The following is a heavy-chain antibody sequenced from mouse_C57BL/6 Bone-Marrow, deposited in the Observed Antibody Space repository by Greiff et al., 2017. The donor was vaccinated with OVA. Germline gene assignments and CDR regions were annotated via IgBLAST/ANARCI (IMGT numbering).Heavy chain of an antibody. Sequence: VQLQQSGPVLVKPGASVKMSCKASGYTFTDYYMNWVKQSHGKSLEWIGAINPYNGGTCYNQKFKGKVTLTVDKSSSTAYMELNSLTSEDSAVYYCARSIYYFDVWGTGTTVTVSS. J-gene: IGHJ1*03. CDR1: GYTFTDYY. D-gene: IGHD2-1*01. CDR3: ARSIYYFDV. CDR2: INPYNGGT. V-gene: IGHV1-19*01.